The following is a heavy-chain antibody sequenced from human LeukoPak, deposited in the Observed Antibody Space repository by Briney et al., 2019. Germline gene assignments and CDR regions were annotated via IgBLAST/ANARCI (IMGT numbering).Heavy chain of an antibody. CDR2: IYYSGST. Sequence: SQTLSLTCTVSGGSISSGDYYWRWIRQPPGKGLEWIGYIYYSGSTYYNPSLKSRVTISVDTSKNQFSLKLSSVSAADTAVYYCARAIYGDYAYFDYWGQGTLVTVSS. D-gene: IGHD4-17*01. CDR3: ARAIYGDYAYFDY. V-gene: IGHV4-30-4*01. J-gene: IGHJ4*02. CDR1: GGSISSGDYY.